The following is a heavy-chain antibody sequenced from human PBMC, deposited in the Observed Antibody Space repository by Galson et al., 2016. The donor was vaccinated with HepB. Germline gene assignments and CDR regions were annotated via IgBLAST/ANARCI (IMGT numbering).Heavy chain of an antibody. V-gene: IGHV3-11*01. Sequence: SLRLSCAASGFTFSDYYMSWIRQAPGKGLEWVSYISSSGSTIYYADSVKGRFTISRENAKNSLYLQMNSLRAEDTAVYYCARDLSSGYYDSSDYYYYYYGMDVWGQGTTVTVSS. CDR2: ISSSGSTI. D-gene: IGHD3-22*01. J-gene: IGHJ6*02. CDR3: ARDLSSGYYDSSDYYYYYYGMDV. CDR1: GFTFSDYY.